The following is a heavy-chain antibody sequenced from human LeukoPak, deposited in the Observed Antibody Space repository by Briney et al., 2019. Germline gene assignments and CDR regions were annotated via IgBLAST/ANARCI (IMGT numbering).Heavy chain of an antibody. CDR3: ARVDRTYYDFWSGYYTPYYFDY. V-gene: IGHV3-7*01. J-gene: IGHJ4*02. Sequence: GGSLRLSCAASGFTFSSYWMSWVRQAPGKGLEWVANIKQDGSEKYYVDSVKGRFTISRDNAKNSLYLQMNSLRAEDTAVYYCARVDRTYYDFWSGYYTPYYFDYWGQGTLVTVSS. CDR2: IKQDGSEK. CDR1: GFTFSSYW. D-gene: IGHD3-3*01.